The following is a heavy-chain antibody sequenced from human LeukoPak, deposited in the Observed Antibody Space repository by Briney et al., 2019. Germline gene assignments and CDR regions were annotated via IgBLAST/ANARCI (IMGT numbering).Heavy chain of an antibody. CDR3: ARDQGENYDSSGYYPY. V-gene: IGHV3-11*06. J-gene: IGHJ4*02. Sequence: GGSLRLSCAASGCTFSNYYMSWIRQAPGKGLEWVSYISGSSGSTNYADSVMGRFTISRDNGKNSLYLQMNSLRAEDTAVYYCARDQGENYDSSGYYPYWGQGTLVTVSS. D-gene: IGHD3-22*01. CDR2: ISGSSGST. CDR1: GCTFSNYY.